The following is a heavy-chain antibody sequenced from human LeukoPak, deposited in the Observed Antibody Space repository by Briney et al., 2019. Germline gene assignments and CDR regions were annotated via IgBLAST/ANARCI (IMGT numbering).Heavy chain of an antibody. V-gene: IGHV1-2*02. Sequence: ASVKVSCKASGYTFTGYYMHWVRQAPGQGLEWMGWINPNSGGTDYAQKFQGRVTMTRDTSISTAYMELSRLRSDDTAVYYCARDRGYSYGQMGNWFDPWGQGTLVTVSS. CDR3: ARDRGYSYGQMGNWFDP. J-gene: IGHJ5*02. CDR2: INPNSGGT. D-gene: IGHD5-18*01. CDR1: GYTFTGYY.